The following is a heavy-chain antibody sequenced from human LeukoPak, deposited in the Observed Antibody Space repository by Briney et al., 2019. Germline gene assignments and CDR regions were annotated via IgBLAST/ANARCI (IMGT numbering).Heavy chain of an antibody. CDR1: GFAFSRFS. D-gene: IGHD2-2*01. CDR3: TTCGFASLFAFDI. J-gene: IGHJ3*02. V-gene: IGHV3-15*01. Sequence: GGSLRLSCKPSGFAFSRFSMHWVRQAPGKGLEWVGRIKSKTDGGTTDYAAPVKGRFTISRDDSKNTLYLQMNSLKTEDTAVYYCTTCGFASLFAFDIWGQGTMVTVSS. CDR2: IKSKTDGGTT.